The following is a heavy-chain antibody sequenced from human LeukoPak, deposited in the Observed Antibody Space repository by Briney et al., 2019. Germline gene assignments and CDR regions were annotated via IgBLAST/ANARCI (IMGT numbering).Heavy chain of an antibody. D-gene: IGHD6-19*01. J-gene: IGHJ4*02. Sequence: GGSLRLSCAASGFTFSRYDMHWVRQATGKGLEWVSAIGTAGVPYYTSSVKGRFTISRENAKNSLYLQMYSLKSADRDVYYWPRGRNRRYSSGWVFNYWGQGTLVTVSS. V-gene: IGHV3-13*05. CDR2: IGTAGVP. CDR1: GFTFSRYD. CDR3: PRGRNRRYSSGWVFNY.